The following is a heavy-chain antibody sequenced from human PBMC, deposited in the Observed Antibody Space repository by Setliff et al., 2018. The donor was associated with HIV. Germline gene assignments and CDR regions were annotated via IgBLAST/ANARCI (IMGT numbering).Heavy chain of an antibody. J-gene: IGHJ6*02. CDR2: VYITGRT. V-gene: IGHV4-61*02. CDR1: DDSINSDNYY. Sequence: SETLSLTCSVSDDSINSDNYYWSWIRQPAGKGLEWIGRVYITGRTHYNPSLKSRVTISVDTSKNQFSLNLNSVTAADTAVYYCARDSELGLNYHYGMDVWGQGTTVTVSS. CDR3: ARDSELGLNYHYGMDV. D-gene: IGHD1-26*01.